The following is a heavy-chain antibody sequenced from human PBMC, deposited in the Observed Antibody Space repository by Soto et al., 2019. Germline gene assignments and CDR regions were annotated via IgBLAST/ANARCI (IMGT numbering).Heavy chain of an antibody. CDR1: GGSISSGDYY. D-gene: IGHD3-10*01. Sequence: SETLSLTCTVSGGSISSGDYYWSWIRQPPGKGLEWIGYIYYSGSTYYNPSLKSRVTISVDTSKNQFSLKLSSVTAADTAVYYCARAKGFTYYYYGMDVWGQGTPVTVSS. CDR3: ARAKGFTYYYYGMDV. V-gene: IGHV4-30-4*01. J-gene: IGHJ6*02. CDR2: IYYSGST.